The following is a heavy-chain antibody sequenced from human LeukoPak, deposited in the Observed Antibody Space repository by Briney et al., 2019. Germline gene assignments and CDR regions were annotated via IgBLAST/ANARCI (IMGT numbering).Heavy chain of an antibody. CDR2: INTNTGNP. CDR3: ASSHILVRGVIDY. V-gene: IGHV7-4-1*02. CDR1: GYTFTSYA. D-gene: IGHD3-10*01. Sequence: APVKVSCKASGYTFTSYAMNWVRQAPGQGLEWMGWINTNTGNPTYAQGYTGRFVFSLDTSVSTAYLQISSLKAEDTAVYYCASSHILVRGVIDYWGQGTLVTVSS. J-gene: IGHJ4*02.